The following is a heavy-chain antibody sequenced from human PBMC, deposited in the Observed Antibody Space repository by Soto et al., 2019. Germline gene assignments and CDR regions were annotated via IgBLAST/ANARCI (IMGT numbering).Heavy chain of an antibody. CDR2: IYYSGGT. CDR3: ARDYVDTANHYYYGMDV. J-gene: IGHJ6*02. V-gene: IGHV4-30-4*01. CDR1: GGSISSGDYY. D-gene: IGHD5-18*01. Sequence: PSETLSLTCTVSGGSISSGDYYWSRIRQPPGKGLEWIGYIYYSGGTYYNPSLKSRVTISVDTSKNQFSLKLSSVTAADTAVYYCARDYVDTANHYYYGMDVWGQGTTVTVYS.